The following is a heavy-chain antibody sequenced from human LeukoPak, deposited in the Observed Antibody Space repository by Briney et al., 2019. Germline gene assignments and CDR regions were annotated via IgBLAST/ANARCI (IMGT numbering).Heavy chain of an antibody. CDR2: INHSGST. D-gene: IGHD2-2*01. J-gene: IGHJ5*02. CDR1: GGSFSGYY. V-gene: IGHV4-34*01. Sequence: SETLSLTCAVYGGSFSGYYWSWIRHPPGKGLEWIGEINHSGSTNYNPSLKSRVTISVDTSKNQFSLKLSSVTAADTAVYYCARALNTYCSSTSCYDNWFDPWGQGTLVIVSS. CDR3: ARALNTYCSSTSCYDNWFDP.